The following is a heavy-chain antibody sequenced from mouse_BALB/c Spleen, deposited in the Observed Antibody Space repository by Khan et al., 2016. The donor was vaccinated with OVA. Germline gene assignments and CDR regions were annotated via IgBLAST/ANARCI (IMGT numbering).Heavy chain of an antibody. D-gene: IGHD2-14*01. Sequence: VKLMESGPGPVAPSQSLSITCTVSGFSLSRYNIHWIRQPPGKGLEWLGMIWGGGGTDYNSTLKSRLSISKDNSKSQVFLKMNSLQTDDTAMYCGARADYRYDGYYAMDYWGQGTSVTVSS. J-gene: IGHJ4*01. CDR2: IWGGGGT. CDR3: ARADYRYDGYYAMDY. CDR1: GFSLSRYN. V-gene: IGHV2-6-4*01.